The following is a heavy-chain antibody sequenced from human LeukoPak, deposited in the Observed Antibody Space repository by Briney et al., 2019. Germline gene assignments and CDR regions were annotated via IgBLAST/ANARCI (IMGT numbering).Heavy chain of an antibody. CDR1: GDSVSSINGA. D-gene: IGHD6-19*01. CDR3: ASDVGTSGWYTFDY. V-gene: IGHV6-1*01. J-gene: IGHJ4*02. CDR2: TYYRSKWYN. Sequence: SQTLSLTCAISGDSVSSINGAWNWIRQSPSRGLEWLGRTYYRSKWYNDYAVSMRGRITINPDTSKNQFSLQLNSVTPEDTAVYYCASDVGTSGWYTFDYWGQGTLVTVSS.